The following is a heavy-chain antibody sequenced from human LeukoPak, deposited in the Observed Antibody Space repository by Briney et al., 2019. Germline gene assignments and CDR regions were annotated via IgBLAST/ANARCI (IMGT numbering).Heavy chain of an antibody. CDR2: IIPILGIA. J-gene: IGHJ4*02. V-gene: IGHV1-69*04. D-gene: IGHD3-22*01. CDR3: ARDADYYYDSSGSYFDY. Sequence: GASVKVSCKASGGTFSSYAISWVRQAPGQGLEWMGRIIPILGIANYAQKFQGRVTITADKSTSTAYMELSSLRSEDTAVYYCARDADYYYDSSGSYFDYWGQGTLVTVSS. CDR1: GGTFSSYA.